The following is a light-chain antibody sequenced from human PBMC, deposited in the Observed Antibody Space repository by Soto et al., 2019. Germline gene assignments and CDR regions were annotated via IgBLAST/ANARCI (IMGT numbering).Light chain of an antibody. CDR1: QSVSTY. J-gene: IGKJ1*01. V-gene: IGKV3-11*01. CDR2: DAS. CDR3: QQRNNWWT. Sequence: EIVMTQSPATLSVSPGERATLSCRASQSVSTYLAWYQQKPGQAPRLLIYDASSRATGIPARFSGSGSGTDFTLTISSLEPEDFAVYYCQQRNNWWTFGQGTKVDIK.